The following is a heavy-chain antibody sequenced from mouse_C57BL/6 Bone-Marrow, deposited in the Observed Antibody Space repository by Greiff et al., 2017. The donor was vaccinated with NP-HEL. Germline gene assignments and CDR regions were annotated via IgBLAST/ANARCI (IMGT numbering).Heavy chain of an antibody. D-gene: IGHD4-1*01. Sequence: VQVVESGAELVRPGASVKLSCKASGYTFTDYYINWVKQRPGQGLEWIARIYPGSGNTYYNEKFKGKATLTAEKSSSTAYMQLSSLTSEDSAVYFCARGLGPFAYWGQGTLVTVSA. CDR1: GYTFTDYY. V-gene: IGHV1-76*01. J-gene: IGHJ3*01. CDR3: ARGLGPFAY. CDR2: IYPGSGNT.